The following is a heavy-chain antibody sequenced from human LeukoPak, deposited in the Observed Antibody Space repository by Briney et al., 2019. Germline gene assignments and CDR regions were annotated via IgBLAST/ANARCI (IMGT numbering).Heavy chain of an antibody. J-gene: IGHJ5*02. CDR2: IYYSGST. CDR1: GGSFSGYY. D-gene: IGHD3-3*01. CDR3: ARGGRFCNNWFDP. V-gene: IGHV4-59*01. Sequence: SETLSLTCAVYGGSFSGYYWSWIRQPPGKGLEWIGYIYYSGSTNYNPSLKSRVTISVDTSKNQFSLKLSSVTAADTAVYYCARGGRFCNNWFDPWGQGTLVTVSS.